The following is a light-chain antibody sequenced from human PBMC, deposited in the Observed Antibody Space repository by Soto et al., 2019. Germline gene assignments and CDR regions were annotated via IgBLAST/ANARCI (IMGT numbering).Light chain of an antibody. J-gene: IGKJ5*01. CDR2: GAS. V-gene: IGKV3-20*01. Sequence: IVFTHSPGTLSFSQGEEATLSCRAGHSVDSNYLAWYQQKPFRTPRLIIYGASGRADGIPHRFTGSGFGTDFTLTISKVEPEDFAVYYCQQYGTPRSVTFGQGTRLEIK. CDR3: QQYGTPRSVT. CDR1: HSVDSNY.